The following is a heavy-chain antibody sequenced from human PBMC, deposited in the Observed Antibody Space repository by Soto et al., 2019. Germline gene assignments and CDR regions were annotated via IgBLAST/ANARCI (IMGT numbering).Heavy chain of an antibody. CDR2: IKSKTDGGTT. Sequence: EVQLVESGGGLVKPGGSLRLSCAASGFTFSNAWMSWVRQAPGKGLEWVGRIKSKTDGGTTDYAAPVKGRFTISRDDSKNTLYLQMNSLKTEDTAVYYCTTGQSRYLRQGDAFDIWGQGTMVTVSS. J-gene: IGHJ3*02. CDR1: GFTFSNAW. D-gene: IGHD1-20*01. V-gene: IGHV3-15*01. CDR3: TTGQSRYLRQGDAFDI.